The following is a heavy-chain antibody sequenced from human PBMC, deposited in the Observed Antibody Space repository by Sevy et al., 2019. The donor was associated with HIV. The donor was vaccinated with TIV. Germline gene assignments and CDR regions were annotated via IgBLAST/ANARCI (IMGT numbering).Heavy chain of an antibody. CDR3: VRGLVGANLGTDY. D-gene: IGHD1-26*01. CDR1: GFTFSDYY. V-gene: IGHV3-11*06. J-gene: IGHJ4*02. CDR2: ISFSSNYT. Sequence: GGSLRLSCSASGFTFSDYYMNWIRQAPGKGLEWISYISFSSNYTMCVDSVTGRFTISRDNAKNSLYLQMNSLRAEDTAVYYCVRGLVGANLGTDYWGQGSLVTVSS.